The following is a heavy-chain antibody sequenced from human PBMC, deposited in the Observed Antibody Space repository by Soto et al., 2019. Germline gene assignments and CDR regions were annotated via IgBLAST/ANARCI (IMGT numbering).Heavy chain of an antibody. CDR2: ISSSSSAI. Sequence: GGSLRLSCAAAGFSVSTSHISWVRQAPGKGLEWVSYISSSSSAIYYADSVKGRFTISRDNAKNSLFLQMNSLRADDTAVYYWASAVRGDLFAYWARGSLVTGSS. D-gene: IGHD3-10*01. V-gene: IGHV3-48*01. CDR1: GFSVSTSH. J-gene: IGHJ4*02. CDR3: ASAVRGDLFAY.